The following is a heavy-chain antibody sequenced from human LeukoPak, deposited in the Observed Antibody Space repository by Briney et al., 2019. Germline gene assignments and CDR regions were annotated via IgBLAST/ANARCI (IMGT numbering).Heavy chain of an antibody. V-gene: IGHV1-18*01. CDR1: GYTFTSYG. Sequence: GASVKVSCKASGYTFTSYGISWVRQAPGQGLEWMGWISAYNGNTNYAQKLQGRVTMTTDTSTSTAYMELRSLRSDDTAVYYCARNYYDSSGYPGFDPWGQGTLVTVSS. D-gene: IGHD3-22*01. J-gene: IGHJ5*02. CDR3: ARNYYDSSGYPGFDP. CDR2: ISAYNGNT.